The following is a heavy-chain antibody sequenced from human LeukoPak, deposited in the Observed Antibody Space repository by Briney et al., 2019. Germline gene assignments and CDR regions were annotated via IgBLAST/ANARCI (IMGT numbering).Heavy chain of an antibody. CDR1: GGSITSSNW. CDR3: ATAGQWLASRPHDS. CDR2: IYHTGNT. J-gene: IGHJ4*02. Sequence: SGTLSLTCAVSGGSITSSNWWSRVRQSPGKGLEWIGEIYHTGNTNYNPSLTSRLTISVDKSKNQFSLMLNSVTAADTAVYYCATAGQWLASRPHDSWGQGTLVTVSS. V-gene: IGHV4-4*02. D-gene: IGHD6-19*01.